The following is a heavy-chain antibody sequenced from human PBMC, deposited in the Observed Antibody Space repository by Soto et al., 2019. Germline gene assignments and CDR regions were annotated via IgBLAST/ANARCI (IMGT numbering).Heavy chain of an antibody. CDR1: GFTFSSYG. CDR3: ARDPEDFDY. V-gene: IGHV3-33*01. D-gene: IGHD2-15*01. J-gene: IGHJ4*02. Sequence: QVQLVESGGGVVQPGRSLRLSCAASGFTFSSYGMHWVRQAPGKGLEWVAVIWYDGSNKYYADSVKGRFTISRDKSKNTLYLQMNSLRAEDTAVYYCARDPEDFDYWGQGTLVTVSS. CDR2: IWYDGSNK.